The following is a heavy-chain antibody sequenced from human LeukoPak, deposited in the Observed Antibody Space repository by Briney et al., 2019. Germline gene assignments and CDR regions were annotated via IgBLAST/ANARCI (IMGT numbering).Heavy chain of an antibody. CDR1: GFTFSSYG. D-gene: IGHD6-19*01. CDR3: AKGGSGRYSGYYYYMDV. Sequence: GGTLRLSCAASGFTFSSYGMSWVRQAPGKGLEWVSAISGSGGSTYYADSVKGRFTISRDNSKNTLYLQMNSLRAEDTAVYYCAKGGSGRYSGYYYYMDVWGKGTTVTISS. V-gene: IGHV3-23*01. J-gene: IGHJ6*03. CDR2: ISGSGGST.